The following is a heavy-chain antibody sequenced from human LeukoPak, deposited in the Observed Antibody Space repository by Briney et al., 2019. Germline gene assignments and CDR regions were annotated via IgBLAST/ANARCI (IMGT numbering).Heavy chain of an antibody. J-gene: IGHJ4*02. Sequence: ASVKVSCKASGYTFTSYGISWVRQAPGQGLEWMGWISAYNGNTNYAQKLQGRVTMTTDTSTSTAYMELRSLRSEDTAVYYCASSGRGYSGYDSGFDYWGQGTLVTVSS. CDR2: ISAYNGNT. CDR1: GYTFTSYG. D-gene: IGHD5-12*01. V-gene: IGHV1-18*01. CDR3: ASSGRGYSGYDSGFDY.